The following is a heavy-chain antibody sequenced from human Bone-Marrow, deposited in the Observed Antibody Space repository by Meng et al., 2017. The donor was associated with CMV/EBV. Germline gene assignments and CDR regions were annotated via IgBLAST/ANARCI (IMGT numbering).Heavy chain of an antibody. CDR2: LTPNSGYT. Sequence: GYTFTGFEITGVRRATGQGLEWVGWLTPNSGYTGYAQKFQARATLTRTTPISTAYMDLRSLTPEDTAVYYCARGPGLCSGGSCSGIDYWAREPWSPP. CDR1: GYTFTGFE. CDR3: ARGPGLCSGGSCSGIDY. V-gene: IGHV1-8*01. D-gene: IGHD2-15*01. J-gene: IGHJ4*02.